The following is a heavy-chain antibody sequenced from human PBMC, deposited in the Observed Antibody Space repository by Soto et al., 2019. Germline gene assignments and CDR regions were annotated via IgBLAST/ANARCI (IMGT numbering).Heavy chain of an antibody. V-gene: IGHV3-23*04. Sequence: QLVESGGDFAQPGGSLRLSCAASGFVFRTNAMSWVRQRPGQGLEWVSAIRGNGDNTYYADSVKGRFSISRDNSKNTLFLQMNSLRVEDTAVYYCASGGLHGYTNGGLSYFHSWGQGTLVTVSS. J-gene: IGHJ4*02. CDR2: IRGNGDNT. CDR3: ASGGLHGYTNGGLSYFHS. CDR1: GFVFRTNA. D-gene: IGHD5-18*01.